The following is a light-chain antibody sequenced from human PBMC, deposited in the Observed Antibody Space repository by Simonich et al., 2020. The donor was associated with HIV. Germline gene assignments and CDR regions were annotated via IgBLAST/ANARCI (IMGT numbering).Light chain of an antibody. J-gene: IGLJ2*01. Sequence: QSALTQPASVSGSPGQSITISCTGTSSDVGGYNYVSWYQQPPGKAPKLMIYDVSKRPSGVSNRFSGSKSGNTASLTISGRQAEDEADYYCSSKRSSITVLFGGGTKLTVL. V-gene: IGLV2-14*01. CDR3: SSKRSSITVL. CDR1: SSDVGGYNY. CDR2: DVS.